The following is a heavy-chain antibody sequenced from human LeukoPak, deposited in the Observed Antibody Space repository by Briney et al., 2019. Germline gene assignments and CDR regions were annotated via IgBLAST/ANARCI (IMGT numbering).Heavy chain of an antibody. Sequence: PGGSLRLSCAASGFTFSSYAMSWVRQAPGKGLEWVSVISTSGANTYYADSVKGRFTISRDNSKNTLYLQMNSLRAEDTAVYYCAKEGEGSFGYYYYMDVWGKGTTVTVSS. CDR1: GFTFSSYA. CDR2: ISTSGANT. J-gene: IGHJ6*03. D-gene: IGHD1-26*01. CDR3: AKEGEGSFGYYYYMDV. V-gene: IGHV3-23*01.